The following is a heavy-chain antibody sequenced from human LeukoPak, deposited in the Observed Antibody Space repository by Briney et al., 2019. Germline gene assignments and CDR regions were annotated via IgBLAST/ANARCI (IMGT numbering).Heavy chain of an antibody. D-gene: IGHD4-23*01. CDR1: GGSFSGYY. V-gene: IGHV4-34*01. CDR3: ARGSTTVVTLFDY. CDR2: INHSGST. J-gene: IGHJ4*02. Sequence: SETLSLTCAVYGGSFSGYYWSWIRQPPGKGLEWIGEINHSGSTNYNPSLKSRVTISVDTSKNQFSLKLSSATAADTAVYYCARGSTTVVTLFDYWGQGTLVTVSS.